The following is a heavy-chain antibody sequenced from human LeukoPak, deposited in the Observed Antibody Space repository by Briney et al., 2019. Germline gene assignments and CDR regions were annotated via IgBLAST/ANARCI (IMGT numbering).Heavy chain of an antibody. J-gene: IGHJ3*02. V-gene: IGHV1-8*03. Sequence: GASVKVSCKASGYTSTTYDINWVRRASGQGLGWLGYINTNSGNTGYARKFQGRVTITRSTSISTVHMELSSLRSEDTAVYYCARRSGSGRHPFHIWGQGTMVTVSS. CDR1: GYTSTTYD. D-gene: IGHD3-10*01. CDR2: INTNSGNT. CDR3: ARRSGSGRHPFHI.